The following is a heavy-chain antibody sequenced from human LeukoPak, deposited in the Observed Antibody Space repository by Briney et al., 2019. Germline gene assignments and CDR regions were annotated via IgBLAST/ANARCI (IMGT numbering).Heavy chain of an antibody. D-gene: IGHD2-15*01. Sequence: GGSLRLSCAASGFTFSSNAMHWVRQAPGKGLEWVAAITYDGSNKYYADSVKGRFTISRDNSKNTLYLQMNSLRAEDTAVYYCAKNNVVVVAATTHAFDIWGQGTMVTVSS. V-gene: IGHV3-30-3*02. CDR2: ITYDGSNK. CDR1: GFTFSSNA. J-gene: IGHJ3*02. CDR3: AKNNVVVVAATTHAFDI.